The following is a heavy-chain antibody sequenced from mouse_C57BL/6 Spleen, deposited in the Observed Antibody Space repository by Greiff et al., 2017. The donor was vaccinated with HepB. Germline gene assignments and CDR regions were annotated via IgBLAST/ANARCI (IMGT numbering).Heavy chain of an antibody. CDR3: ARDYSNGYFDY. D-gene: IGHD2-5*01. CDR2: IYPSDSET. Sequence: VQLQQPGAELVRPGSSVKLSCKASGYTFTSYWMDWVKQRPGQGLEWIGNIYPSDSETHYNQKFKDKATLTVDKSSSTAYMQLSSLTSEDSAVYYCARDYSNGYFDYWGQGTTLTVSS. J-gene: IGHJ2*01. CDR1: GYTFTSYW. V-gene: IGHV1-61*01.